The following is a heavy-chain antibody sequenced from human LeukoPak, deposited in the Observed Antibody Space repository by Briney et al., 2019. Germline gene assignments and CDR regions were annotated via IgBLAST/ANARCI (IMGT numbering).Heavy chain of an antibody. CDR3: TRDREHSYGKWFDP. J-gene: IGHJ5*02. CDR2: IYSGGST. CDR1: GFTVSSNY. V-gene: IGHV3-66*01. Sequence: GGSLRLSCAASGFTVSSNYMSWVRQAPGKGLEWVSVIYSGGSTYYADSVKGRFTISRDNSKNTLYLQMNSLRAEDTAVYYCTRDREHSYGKWFDPWGRGTLVTVSS. D-gene: IGHD5-18*01.